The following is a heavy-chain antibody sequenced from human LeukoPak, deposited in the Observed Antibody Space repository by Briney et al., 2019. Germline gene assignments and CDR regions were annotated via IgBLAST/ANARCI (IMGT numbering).Heavy chain of an antibody. V-gene: IGHV4-38-2*01. Sequence: TASETLSLTCAVSGYSISSGYYWGWIRQPPGNGLEWIGTVYHGGSTYYNPSLRSRVTISVDTSKNQFSLRLSSVTAADTAVYYCARAVGGISGIFDYWGQGTLVTVSS. J-gene: IGHJ4*02. CDR3: ARAVGGISGIFDY. CDR2: VYHGGST. CDR1: GYSISSGYY. D-gene: IGHD1-20*01.